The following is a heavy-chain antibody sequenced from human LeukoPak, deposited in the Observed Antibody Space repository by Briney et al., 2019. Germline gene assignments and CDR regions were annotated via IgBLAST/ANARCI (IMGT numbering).Heavy chain of an antibody. D-gene: IGHD4-17*01. CDR2: IYYSGST. CDR3: ARVKPVTTPSRGQRRTPHSAFDI. CDR1: GGSISSYY. Sequence: KPSETLSLTCTVSGGSISSYYWSWIRQPPGKGLEWIGYIYYSGSTNYNPSLKSRVTISVDTSKNQFSLKLSSVTAADTAVYYCARVKPVTTPSRGQRRTPHSAFDIWGQGTMVTVSS. V-gene: IGHV4-59*12. J-gene: IGHJ3*02.